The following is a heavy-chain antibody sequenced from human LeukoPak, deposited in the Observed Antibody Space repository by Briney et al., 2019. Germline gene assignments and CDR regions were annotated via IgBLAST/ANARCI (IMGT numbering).Heavy chain of an antibody. J-gene: IGHJ6*04. CDR1: A. V-gene: IGHV3-30*04. CDR2: XSYDGSNK. D-gene: IGHD3-9*01. CDR3: ARDVLRYFDWLLSYGMDV. Sequence: AXXXXRXXXGKXLEWVAXXSYDGSNKYYADSVKGRFTISRDNSKNTLYLQMDSLRAEDTAVYYCARDVLRYFDWLLSYGMDVWGKGTTVTVSS.